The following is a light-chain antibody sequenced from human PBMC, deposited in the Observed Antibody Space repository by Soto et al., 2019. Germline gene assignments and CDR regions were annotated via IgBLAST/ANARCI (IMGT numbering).Light chain of an antibody. CDR2: GAS. CDR1: QSFSSTF. J-gene: IGKJ1*01. V-gene: IGKV3-20*01. Sequence: PGDRATLSCRANQSFSSTFFAWYQQKPGQAPRLLIYGASSRATGIPDRFSGSGSGTDFTLTISRLEPEDFAVYYCQQYASSVTFGQGTKVEIK. CDR3: QQYASSVT.